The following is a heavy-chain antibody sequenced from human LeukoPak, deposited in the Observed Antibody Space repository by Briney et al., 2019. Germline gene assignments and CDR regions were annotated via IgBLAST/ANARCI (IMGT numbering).Heavy chain of an antibody. CDR1: GFTFSSYG. D-gene: IGHD4-11*01. CDR2: ISYDGSNK. V-gene: IGHV3-30*18. CDR3: AKDTVLYSNDWEVGYYYYYYMDV. J-gene: IGHJ6*03. Sequence: HPGGSLRLSCVASGFTFSSYGMHWVRQAPGKGLNWLAVISYDGSNKYYADSVKGRFTISRDNSKNTLYLQMNSLRAEDTAVYYCAKDTVLYSNDWEVGYYYYYYMDVWGKGTTVTVSS.